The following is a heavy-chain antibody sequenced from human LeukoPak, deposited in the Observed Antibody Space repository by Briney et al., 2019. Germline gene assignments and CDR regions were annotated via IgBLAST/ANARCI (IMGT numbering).Heavy chain of an antibody. CDR1: GFIFSNYG. CDR3: AKHDSSSDF. V-gene: IGHV3-30*02. CDR2: IRSDGSDR. Sequence: SGGSLRLSCAASGFIFSNYGMHWVRQPPGKGLEWVAFIRSDGSDRYYAASVKGRFTISRDNSKNTLRLQMNSLRAEDTAVYYCAKHDSSSDFWGQGTLVTVSS. D-gene: IGHD3-22*01. J-gene: IGHJ4*02.